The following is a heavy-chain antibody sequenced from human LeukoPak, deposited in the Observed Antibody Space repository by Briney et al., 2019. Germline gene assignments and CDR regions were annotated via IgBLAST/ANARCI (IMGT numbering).Heavy chain of an antibody. V-gene: IGHV3-11*04. CDR2: ISSSGSTI. Sequence: GGSLRLSCAASGFTFSNAWMSWVRQAPGKGLEWVSYISSSGSTIYYADSVKGRFTISRDNAKNSLYLQMNSLRAEDTAVYYCARGVRSWSGYFPHDYWGQGTLVTVSS. CDR3: ARGVRSWSGYFPHDY. J-gene: IGHJ4*02. CDR1: GFTFSNAW. D-gene: IGHD3-3*01.